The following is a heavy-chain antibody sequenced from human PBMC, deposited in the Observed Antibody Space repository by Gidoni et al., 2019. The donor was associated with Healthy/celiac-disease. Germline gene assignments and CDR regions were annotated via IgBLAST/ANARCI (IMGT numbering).Heavy chain of an antibody. V-gene: IGHV1-69*02. J-gene: IGHJ5*02. CDR2: IIPILGIA. D-gene: IGHD6-6*01. Sequence: QGLEWMGRIIPILGIANYAQKFQGRVTITADKSTSTAYMELSSLRSEDTAVYYCARSWGYSSSSRWFDPWGQGTLVTVSS. CDR3: ARSWGYSSSSRWFDP.